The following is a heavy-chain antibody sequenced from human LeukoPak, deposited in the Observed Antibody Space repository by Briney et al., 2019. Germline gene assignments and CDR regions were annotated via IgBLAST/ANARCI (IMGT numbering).Heavy chain of an antibody. V-gene: IGHV3-74*01. Sequence: GSLRLSFAASGFTFSNHWMHLVRQAPGKGLMLVSRISRGASRTDYADSVKGRFTISRDDAKNTLYLQVNSLRVEDTGVYFCARGGSDTAMAHDYWGQGILVTVSS. CDR3: ARGGSDTAMAHDY. D-gene: IGHD5-18*01. CDR2: ISRGASRT. J-gene: IGHJ4*02. CDR1: GFTFSNHW.